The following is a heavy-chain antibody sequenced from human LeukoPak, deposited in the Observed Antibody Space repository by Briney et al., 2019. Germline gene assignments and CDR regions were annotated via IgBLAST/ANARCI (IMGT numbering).Heavy chain of an antibody. CDR2: IWYDGSNK. CDR3: ARAGYDSSGPYILGVDY. CDR1: GFTFSSYG. Sequence: GGSLRLSCAASGFTFSSYGMHWVRQAPGKGLEWVAVIWYDGSNKYYADSVKGRLTISRDNSKNTLYLQMNSLRAEDTAVYCCARAGYDSSGPYILGVDYWGQGTLVTVSS. V-gene: IGHV3-33*01. D-gene: IGHD3-22*01. J-gene: IGHJ4*02.